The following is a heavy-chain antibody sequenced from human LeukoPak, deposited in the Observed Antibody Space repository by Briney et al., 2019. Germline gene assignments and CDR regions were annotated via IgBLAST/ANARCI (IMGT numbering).Heavy chain of an antibody. Sequence: GGSLRLSCAASGFTFSSYSMNWVRQAPGKGLEWVSSTITSSSYISYADSVKGRFTISRDNAKNSLYLQMNSLRAEDTAVYYCARGQIRFLEWLDLNWFDPWGQGTLVTVSS. CDR3: ARGQIRFLEWLDLNWFDP. CDR2: TITSSSYI. D-gene: IGHD3-3*01. CDR1: GFTFSSYS. J-gene: IGHJ5*02. V-gene: IGHV3-21*01.